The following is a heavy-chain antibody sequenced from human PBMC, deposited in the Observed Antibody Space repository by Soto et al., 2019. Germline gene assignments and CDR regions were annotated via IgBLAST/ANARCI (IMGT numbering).Heavy chain of an antibody. V-gene: IGHV4-39*01. Sequence: QLQLQESGPGLVKPSETLSLTCTVSGGSISSSSYYWGWIRQPPGKGLEWIGSIYYSGSTYYNPSLKSRVTISVDTSKNQFSLKLSSVTAADTAVYYCAIYCSSTSCYSPFWHSYYYGMDVWGQGTTVTVSS. J-gene: IGHJ6*02. D-gene: IGHD2-2*01. CDR1: GGSISSSSYY. CDR2: IYYSGST. CDR3: AIYCSSTSCYSPFWHSYYYGMDV.